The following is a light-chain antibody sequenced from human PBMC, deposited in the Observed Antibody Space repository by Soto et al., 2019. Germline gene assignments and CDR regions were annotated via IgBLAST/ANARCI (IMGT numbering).Light chain of an antibody. Sequence: ALQMTQSPSSLSESVGARVTITCRASQGIRNDLGWYQQKPGKAPKLLIYAASSLQSGVPSRFSGSGSGTDFTLTISSLQPEEFATYYCLQDYNYPWTVGQGTKVDIK. CDR2: AAS. CDR3: LQDYNYPWT. V-gene: IGKV1-6*01. J-gene: IGKJ1*01. CDR1: QGIRND.